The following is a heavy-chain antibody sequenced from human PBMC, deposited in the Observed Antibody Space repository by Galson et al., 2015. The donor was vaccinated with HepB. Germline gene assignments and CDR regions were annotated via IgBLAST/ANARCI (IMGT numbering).Heavy chain of an antibody. Sequence: SVKVSCKASGGTFNSYGINWVRQAPGQGLEWMGGIIPIFGTTNHAQKFQGRVTITADKSTSTVYMELSSLRSEDTAVYYCAREEGQWELRGGGFDYWGQGTLVTVSS. CDR1: GGTFNSYG. V-gene: IGHV1-69*06. J-gene: IGHJ4*02. D-gene: IGHD1-26*01. CDR3: AREEGQWELRGGGFDY. CDR2: IIPIFGTT.